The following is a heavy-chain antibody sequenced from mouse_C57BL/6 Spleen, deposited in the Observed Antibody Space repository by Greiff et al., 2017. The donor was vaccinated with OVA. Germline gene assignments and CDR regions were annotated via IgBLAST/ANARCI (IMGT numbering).Heavy chain of an antibody. V-gene: IGHV1-69*01. CDR1: GFTFTSYW. CDR3: ARRGELLWHFDY. Sequence: QVQLQQPGAELVMPGASVKLSCKASGFTFTSYWMSWVRQSPGQGLEWIGEIDPCDSYTNYHENVKGQFTLTVDKSSTTAYMQLSSLTSEDSAVYYGARRGELLWHFDYWGQGTTLTVSA. D-gene: IGHD2-1*01. CDR2: IDPCDSYT. J-gene: IGHJ2*01.